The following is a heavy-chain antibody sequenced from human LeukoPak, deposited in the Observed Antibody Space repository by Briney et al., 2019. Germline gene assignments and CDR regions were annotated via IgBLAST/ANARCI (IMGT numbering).Heavy chain of an antibody. CDR2: INPNSGGT. CDR3: ARAFWFGGYFDWFRYYYYYYYYMDV. Sequence: GASVKVSCKASGYTFTGYNRSWERQALGQRPGWMGWINPNSGGTKYAQKFHGRVTMTRDTSISTAYMELSRLRSDDTAVYYCARAFWFGGYFDWFRYYYYYYYYMDVWGKGTTVTVSS. CDR1: GYTFTGYN. J-gene: IGHJ6*03. V-gene: IGHV1-2*02. D-gene: IGHD3-9*01.